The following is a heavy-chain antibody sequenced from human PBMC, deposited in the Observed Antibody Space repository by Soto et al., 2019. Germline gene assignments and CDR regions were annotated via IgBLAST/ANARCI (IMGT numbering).Heavy chain of an antibody. J-gene: IGHJ6*02. V-gene: IGHV1-18*01. CDR3: ARDRKASVYGAGVWAYYYYGMYV. CDR2: IIAYNGNT. D-gene: IGHD3-16*01. CDR1: GYTFTSYG. Sequence: QVQLVQSGAEVKKPGASVKVSCKASGYTFTSYGISWVRQAPGQGLEWMGWIIAYNGNTNYAQKLQGRVTMTTDTSTSTATVELRSLRSDDTAVYYCARDRKASVYGAGVWAYYYYGMYVWGQGTTGTVSS.